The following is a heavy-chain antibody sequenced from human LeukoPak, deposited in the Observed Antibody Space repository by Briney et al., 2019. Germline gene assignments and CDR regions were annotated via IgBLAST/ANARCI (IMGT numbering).Heavy chain of an antibody. V-gene: IGHV3-21*04. D-gene: IGHD4-11*01. CDR3: AREGHDYSNYFDY. CDR1: GFTFSNYW. CDR2: ISGSGGST. J-gene: IGHJ4*02. Sequence: GGSLRLSCAASGFTFSNYWMQWVRQAPGKGLEWVSAISGSGGSTYYADSVKGRFTISRDNAKNSLYLQMNSLRAEDTALYYCAREGHDYSNYFDYWGQGTLVTVSS.